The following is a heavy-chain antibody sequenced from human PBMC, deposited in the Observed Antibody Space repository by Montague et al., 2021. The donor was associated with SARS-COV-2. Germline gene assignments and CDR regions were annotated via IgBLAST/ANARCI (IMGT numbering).Heavy chain of an antibody. CDR2: IYQGAST. J-gene: IGHJ5*02. CDR3: ARHRSYYENGFDP. V-gene: IGHV4-4*02. D-gene: IGHD3-3*01. Sequence: SETLSLTCAVSGDSIMTTDCWSWVRQPPGKGLEWIGEIYQGASTNYNPSLQSRGVISGDTSKNQFSLKLTSVTAADTAMYYCARHRSYYENGFDPWGQGTLVTVSS. CDR1: GDSIMTTDC.